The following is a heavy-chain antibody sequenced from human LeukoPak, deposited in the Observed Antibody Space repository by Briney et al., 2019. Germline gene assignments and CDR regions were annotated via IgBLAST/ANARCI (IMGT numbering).Heavy chain of an antibody. CDR1: GYSFTSYW. CDR2: FDLGDSHT. D-gene: IGHD2-15*01. Sequence: GESLKISCKGSGYSFTSYWIGWARQMPGKGLEWMGVFDLGDSHTTYSPSFQGQVTFSADKSIRTAYLQWSSLKASDTARYYCARHTFKEEGSYHFDHWGQGTLVTVSS. V-gene: IGHV5-51*01. CDR3: ARHTFKEEGSYHFDH. J-gene: IGHJ4*02.